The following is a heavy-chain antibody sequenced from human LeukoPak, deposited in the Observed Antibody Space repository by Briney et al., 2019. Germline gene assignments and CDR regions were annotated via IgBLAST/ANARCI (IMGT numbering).Heavy chain of an antibody. Sequence: GASVKVSCTASGYTFTGYYMHWVRQAPGQGLEWMGWINPNSGGTNYAQKFQGRVTMTRDTSISTAYMELSRLRSDDTAVYYCATEITTVTTLSGYVYWGQGTLVTVSS. V-gene: IGHV1-2*02. J-gene: IGHJ4*02. CDR1: GYTFTGYY. CDR3: ATEITTVTTLSGYVY. D-gene: IGHD4-17*01. CDR2: INPNSGGT.